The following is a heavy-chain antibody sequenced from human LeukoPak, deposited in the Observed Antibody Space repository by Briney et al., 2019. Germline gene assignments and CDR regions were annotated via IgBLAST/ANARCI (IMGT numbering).Heavy chain of an antibody. D-gene: IGHD5-12*01. CDR3: ARDNSVGDSAWWFDP. CDR1: GYTFTSYD. J-gene: IGHJ5*02. V-gene: IGHV1-8*02. Sequence: GASVKVSCKASGYTFTSYDINWVRQATGQGLEWMGWMNPNSGNTWYAQKFQGRVTMTRDMATSTDYMEVSSLRSEDTAVYYCARDNSVGDSAWWFDPWGQGTLVTVSS. CDR2: MNPNSGNT.